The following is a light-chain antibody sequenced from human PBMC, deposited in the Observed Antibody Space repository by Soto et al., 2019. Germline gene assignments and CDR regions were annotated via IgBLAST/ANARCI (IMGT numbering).Light chain of an antibody. J-gene: IGLJ2*01. V-gene: IGLV4-69*01. CDR3: QTWGTGIHVV. CDR1: SGHSSYA. Sequence: QPVLTQSPSASASLGASVKLTCTLSSGHSSYAIAWHQQQPEKGPRYLMKLDSDGSHTKGDAIPDRFSVSSSGAERYLTISSLRSEDEADYYCQTWGTGIHVVFGGGTKLTVL. CDR2: LDSDGSH.